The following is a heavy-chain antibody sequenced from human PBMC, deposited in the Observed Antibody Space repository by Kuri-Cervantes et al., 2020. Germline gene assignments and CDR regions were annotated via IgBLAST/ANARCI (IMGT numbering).Heavy chain of an antibody. CDR1: GFTFSSYA. CDR3: ARQYYDYVWGSYPWTEINWFDP. Sequence: GESLKISCAASGFTFSSYAMSWVRQAPGKGLEWVSAISGSGGSTYYADSVKGRFTISRDNAKNSLYLQMNSLRAEDTAVYYCARQYYDYVWGSYPWTEINWFDPWGQGTLVTVSS. CDR2: ISGSGGST. D-gene: IGHD3-16*01. V-gene: IGHV3-23*01. J-gene: IGHJ5*02.